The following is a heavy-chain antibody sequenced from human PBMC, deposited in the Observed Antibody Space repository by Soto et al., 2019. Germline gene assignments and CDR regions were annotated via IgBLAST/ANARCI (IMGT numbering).Heavy chain of an antibody. Sequence: GEALRLSCAVSGLTFSIYAIHWVGQAPGKAVEWLEVISYDGRNKYNAYPGKGRFRISRDKSKNTLYLQMNSLRAEDTAVYYCARARGGFGESHFDYWGQGTLVTVSS. V-gene: IGHV3-30*04. D-gene: IGHD3-10*01. CDR3: ARARGGFGESHFDY. CDR2: ISYDGRNK. J-gene: IGHJ4*02. CDR1: GLTFSIYA.